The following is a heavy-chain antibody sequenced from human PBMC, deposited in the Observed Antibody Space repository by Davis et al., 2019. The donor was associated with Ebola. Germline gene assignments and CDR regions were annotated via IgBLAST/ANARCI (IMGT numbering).Heavy chain of an antibody. D-gene: IGHD3-9*01. Sequence: GGSLRPSCAAPGFTFYRYEMNWVRQAPGKGLEWVSYISGSATSTFYADSVKGRFTISRDNARDSLYLQMDSLRVEDTAIYYCARDAFSLSRYDTEDHWGQGTLVTVSS. J-gene: IGHJ4*02. CDR2: ISGSATST. CDR1: GFTFYRYE. CDR3: ARDAFSLSRYDTEDH. V-gene: IGHV3-48*03.